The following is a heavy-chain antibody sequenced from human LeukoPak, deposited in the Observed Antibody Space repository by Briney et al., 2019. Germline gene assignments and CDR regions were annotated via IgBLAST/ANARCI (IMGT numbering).Heavy chain of an antibody. J-gene: IGHJ3*02. V-gene: IGHV4-59*08. CDR1: SXXY. CDR3: ARGTVTMSMKAFDI. D-gene: IGHD4-17*01. CDR2: MYYSGSG. Sequence: SXXYXXWIRQPXGKGLEWIAYMYYSGSGYYNPSLKSRVTMSIDTSKSQFSLKLNSVTAADTAVYYCARGTVTMSMKAFDIWGQGTMVTVSS.